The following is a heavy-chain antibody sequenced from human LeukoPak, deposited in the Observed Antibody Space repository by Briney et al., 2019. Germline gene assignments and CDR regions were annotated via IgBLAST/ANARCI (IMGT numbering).Heavy chain of an antibody. J-gene: IGHJ4*02. CDR3: ARDGGIVVAGRWFDY. CDR2: ITSDGSHK. V-gene: IGHV3-30-3*01. CDR1: GFTFNSYA. Sequence: GGSLRLSCAASGFTFNSYAMHWVRQAPGKGLEWVAVITSDGSHKYYADSVKGRFTISRDNSKNTLYLQMNSLRAEDTAVYYCARDGGIVVAGRWFDYWGQGTLVTVSS. D-gene: IGHD6-19*01.